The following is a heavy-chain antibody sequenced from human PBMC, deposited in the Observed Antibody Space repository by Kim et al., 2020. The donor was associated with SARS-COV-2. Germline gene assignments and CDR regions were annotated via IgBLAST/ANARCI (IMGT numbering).Heavy chain of an antibody. CDR1: GFTFGDYA. D-gene: IGHD3-3*01. Sequence: GGSLRLSCTASGFTFGDYAMSWVRQAPGKGLEWVGFIRSKAFGGTTEYAASVKGRFTISRDDSKSIAYLQMNSLKTEDTAVYYCTGNDFWSGYYFDYWGQGTLVSVSS. CDR3: TGNDFWSGYYFDY. V-gene: IGHV3-49*04. CDR2: IRSKAFGGTT. J-gene: IGHJ4*02.